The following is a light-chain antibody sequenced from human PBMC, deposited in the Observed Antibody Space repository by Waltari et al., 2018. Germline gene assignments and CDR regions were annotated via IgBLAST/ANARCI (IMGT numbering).Light chain of an antibody. CDR1: QGIGTW. Sequence: DIQMTQSPSSVSASLGDRVTITCRASQGIGTWLAWYQQKPGKGPRVLIYGASTLLTGVPSRFSGSGSGTEFTLTITGLQPEDFATYFCQQGNSVPPTFGLGTRVEV. V-gene: IGKV1-12*01. J-gene: IGKJ1*01. CDR2: GAS. CDR3: QQGNSVPPT.